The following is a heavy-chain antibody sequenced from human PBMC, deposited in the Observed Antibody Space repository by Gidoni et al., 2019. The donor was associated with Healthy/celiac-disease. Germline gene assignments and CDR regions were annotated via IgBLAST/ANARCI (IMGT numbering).Heavy chain of an antibody. J-gene: IGHJ3*02. D-gene: IGHD3-22*01. Sequence: QVQLVESGGGVVQPGGSRRLSCAASGFTFSSYGMHWVRQAPGKGLEWVAVISYDGSNKYYADSVKGRFTISRDNSKNTLYLQMNSLRAEDTAVYYCAKGLVVDTGHAFDIWGQGTMVTVSS. CDR1: GFTFSSYG. CDR2: ISYDGSNK. V-gene: IGHV3-30*18. CDR3: AKGLVVDTGHAFDI.